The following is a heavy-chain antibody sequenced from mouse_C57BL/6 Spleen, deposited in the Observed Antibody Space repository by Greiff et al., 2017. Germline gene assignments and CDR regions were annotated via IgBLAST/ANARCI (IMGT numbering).Heavy chain of an antibody. CDR2: IDPSDSYT. CDR3: ARAGYDGFAY. V-gene: IGHV1-50*01. Sequence: QVQLQQPGAELVKPGASVKLSCKASGYTFTSYWMQWVKQRPGQGLEWIGEIDPSDSYTNYNQKFKGKATLTVDTSSSTAYMQLSRLTSEDSAVYYCARAGYDGFAYWGQGTLVTVSA. CDR1: GYTFTSYW. J-gene: IGHJ3*01. D-gene: IGHD2-2*01.